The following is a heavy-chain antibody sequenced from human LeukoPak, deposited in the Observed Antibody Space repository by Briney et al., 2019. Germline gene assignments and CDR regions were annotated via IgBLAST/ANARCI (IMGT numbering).Heavy chain of an antibody. V-gene: IGHV3-7*04. D-gene: IGHD3-22*01. CDR1: GFTFSSYW. J-gene: IGHJ5*02. CDR3: ARALPPIYDSRTFSRYNWFDP. CDR2: IKQDGSEK. Sequence: PGGSLRLSCAASGFTFSSYWMSWVRQAPGKGLEWVANIKQDGSEKYYVDSVKGRFTISRDNAKNSLYLQMNSLRAEDTAVYYCARALPPIYDSRTFSRYNWFDPWGQGTLVTVSS.